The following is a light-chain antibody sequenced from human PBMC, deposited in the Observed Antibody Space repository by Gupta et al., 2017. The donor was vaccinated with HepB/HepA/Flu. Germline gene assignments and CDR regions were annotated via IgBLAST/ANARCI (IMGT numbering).Light chain of an antibody. J-gene: IGLJ2*01. CDR1: TGAVTSGHY. V-gene: IGLV7-46*01. CDR2: DTT. CDR3: LLYYNGARV. Sequence: QAEVTQEPSLTVSLGGPVSFPCGSNTGAVTSGHYPYWIQQKPGQAPRTLIYDTTNKHSWTPARFSGSLLGGKAALTLSGAQPEDEAEYYCLLYYNGARVFGGGTSLAVL.